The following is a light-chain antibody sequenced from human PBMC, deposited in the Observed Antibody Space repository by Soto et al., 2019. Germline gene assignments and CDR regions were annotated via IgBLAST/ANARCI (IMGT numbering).Light chain of an antibody. CDR3: SSYGASSTL. Sequence: SVLTRPASVSGSPGQSITSSCTSSISDIGGSNYVSCYQQHPGKATQLLIYDVSNRPLGISDPFSGSTSGNTAALTISELHPEGEADYYCSSYGASSTLFCGGT. J-gene: IGLJ2*01. CDR2: DVS. CDR1: ISDIGGSNY. V-gene: IGLV2-14*03.